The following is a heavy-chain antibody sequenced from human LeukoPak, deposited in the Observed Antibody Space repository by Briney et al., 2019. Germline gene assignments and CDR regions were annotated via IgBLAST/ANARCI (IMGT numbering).Heavy chain of an antibody. CDR1: GYSFTSYW. D-gene: IGHD1-14*01. Sequence: GESLKISCKGSGYSFTSYWIGWVRQMPGKGLEWMGIIYPGDSDTRYSPSFQGQVTISADKSISTAYLQWSSLKASDTAMYYCARYNQDDLTEDYFDYWGQGTLVTVSS. V-gene: IGHV5-51*01. J-gene: IGHJ4*02. CDR3: ARYNQDDLTEDYFDY. CDR2: IYPGDSDT.